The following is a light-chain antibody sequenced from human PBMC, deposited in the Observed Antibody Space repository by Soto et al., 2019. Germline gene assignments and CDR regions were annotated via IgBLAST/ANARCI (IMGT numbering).Light chain of an antibody. Sequence: EIVLTQYPGQLSLSPCDTATLSCRPSQTVNSDYLAWFQQRPGQAPRPLIFATSRRATDIPDRFSGSGSGTDFTLAIRRLEPEDFALYYCQQYDSSPATFGQGTRLEI. J-gene: IGKJ5*01. CDR2: ATS. V-gene: IGKV3-20*01. CDR1: QTVNSDY. CDR3: QQYDSSPAT.